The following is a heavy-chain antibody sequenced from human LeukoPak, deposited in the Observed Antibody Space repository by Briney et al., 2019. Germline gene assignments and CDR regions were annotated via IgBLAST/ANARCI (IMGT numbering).Heavy chain of an antibody. D-gene: IGHD1-1*01. J-gene: IGHJ5*02. V-gene: IGHV4-59*12. CDR3: ARSEMERRGDCFDP. CDR1: GGSINSYY. CDR2: IYYSGST. Sequence: SETLSLTCTVSGGSINSYYWSWIRQPPGKGLEWIGYIYYSGSTYYNPSLKSRVTISLDTSKNQFSLKLSSVTAADTAMYYCARSEMERRGDCFDPWGQGTLVTVSS.